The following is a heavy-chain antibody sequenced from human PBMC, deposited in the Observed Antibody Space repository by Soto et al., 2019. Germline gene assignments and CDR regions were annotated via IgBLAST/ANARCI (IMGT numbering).Heavy chain of an antibody. CDR2: IWYDGINK. V-gene: IGHV3-33*01. Sequence: QVQLVESGGGVVQPGRSLRLSCAASGFTISNNGMHWVRQAPGKGLEWVAVIWYDGINKYYADSVKGRFIISRDNSKNTVYLQMNSLRAEDTAVYYCARDRVQMVDGLDVWGQGTTLTVSS. CDR3: ARDRVQMVDGLDV. D-gene: IGHD2-15*01. CDR1: GFTISNNG. J-gene: IGHJ6*02.